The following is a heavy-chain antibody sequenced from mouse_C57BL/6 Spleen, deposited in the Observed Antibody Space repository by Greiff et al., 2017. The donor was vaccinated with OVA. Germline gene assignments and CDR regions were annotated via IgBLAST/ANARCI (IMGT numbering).Heavy chain of an antibody. V-gene: IGHV5-4*01. Sequence: EVKVEESGGGLVKPGGSLKLSCAASGFTFSSYAMSWVRQTPEKRLEWVATISDGGSYTYYPDNVKGRFTISRDNAKNNLYLQMSHLKSEDTAMYYCARDPNLLGWYFDVWGTGTTVTVSS. CDR3: ARDPNLLGWYFDV. CDR2: ISDGGSYT. D-gene: IGHD1-1*01. J-gene: IGHJ1*03. CDR1: GFTFSSYA.